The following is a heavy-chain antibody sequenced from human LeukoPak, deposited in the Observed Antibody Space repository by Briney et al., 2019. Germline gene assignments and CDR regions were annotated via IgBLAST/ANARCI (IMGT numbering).Heavy chain of an antibody. CDR1: GGSISSYY. Sequence: NPSETLSLTCTVSGGSISSYYWSWIRQPPGKGLEWIGYIYYSGSTNYNPSLKSRVTISVDTSKNQFSLKLSSVTAADTAVYYCARRPREVPAAPDYWGQGTLVTVSS. D-gene: IGHD2-2*01. J-gene: IGHJ4*02. CDR2: IYYSGST. CDR3: ARRPREVPAAPDY. V-gene: IGHV4-59*01.